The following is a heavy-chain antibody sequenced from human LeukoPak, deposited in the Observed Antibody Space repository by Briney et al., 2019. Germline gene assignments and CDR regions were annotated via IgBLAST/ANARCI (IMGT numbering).Heavy chain of an antibody. CDR2: ISYDGSNK. J-gene: IGHJ4*02. CDR1: GFTFSNAW. CDR3: ARKFSSGGWLIDY. Sequence: GGSLRLSCAASGFTFSNAWMSWVRQAPGKGLEWVAVISYDGSNKYHADSVKGRFTISRDNSKNTLYLQMNSLRVEDTAVYYCARKFSSGGWLIDYWGQGTLVTVSS. D-gene: IGHD3-9*01. V-gene: IGHV3-30-3*01.